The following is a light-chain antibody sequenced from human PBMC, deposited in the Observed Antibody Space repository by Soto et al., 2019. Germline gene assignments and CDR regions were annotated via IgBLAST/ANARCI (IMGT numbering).Light chain of an antibody. CDR2: GAS. CDR1: QSVSSSY. V-gene: IGKV3-20*01. CDR3: QQYGSSPPRLI. J-gene: IGKJ4*01. Sequence: EIVLTQSPGTLSLSPGERATLSCRASQSVSSSYLAWYQQKPGQAPRLLIYGASSRATGIPDRFSGSGSVTDFTLTISRLEPEDFAVYYCQQYGSSPPRLIFGGGTKVEIK.